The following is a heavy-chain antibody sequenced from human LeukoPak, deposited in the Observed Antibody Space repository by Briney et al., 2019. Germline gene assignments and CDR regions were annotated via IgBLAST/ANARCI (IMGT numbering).Heavy chain of an antibody. V-gene: IGHV4-34*01. J-gene: IGHJ5*02. D-gene: IGHD3-10*01. CDR2: INHSGST. Sequence: SETLSLTCAVYGGSFSGCYWSWIRQPPGKGLEWIGEINHSGSTNYNPSLKSRVTISVDTSKNQFSLKPSSVTAADTAVYYCARLGRPYYYGSGSPRNNWFDPWGQGTLVTVSS. CDR3: ARLGRPYYYGSGSPRNNWFDP. CDR1: GGSFSGCY.